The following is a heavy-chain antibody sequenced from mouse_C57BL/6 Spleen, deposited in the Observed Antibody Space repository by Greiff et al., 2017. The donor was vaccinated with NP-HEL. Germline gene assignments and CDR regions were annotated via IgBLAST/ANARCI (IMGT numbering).Heavy chain of an antibody. Sequence: VQLQQSGPELVKPGASVKISCKASGYAFSSSWMNWVKQRPGKGLEWIGRIYPGDGDTNYNGKFKGKATLTADKSSSTAYMQLSSLTSEDSAVYFCARGCYVLFAYWGQGTLVTVSA. CDR2: IYPGDGDT. V-gene: IGHV1-82*01. CDR3: ARGCYVLFAY. D-gene: IGHD1-1*01. J-gene: IGHJ3*01. CDR1: GYAFSSSW.